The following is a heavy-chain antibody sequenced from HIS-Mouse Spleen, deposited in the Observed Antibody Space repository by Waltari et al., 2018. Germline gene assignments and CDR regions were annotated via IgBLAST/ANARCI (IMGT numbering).Heavy chain of an antibody. J-gene: IGHJ4*02. Sequence: EVQLVESGGGLVQPGGSLRLSCAASGFTSSSYDLPWVRQATGKGLEWVSAIGTAGDTYYPGSVKGRFTISRENAKNSLYLQMNSLRAGDTAVYYCARGYSNYVPYFDYWGQGTLVTVSS. CDR3: ARGYSNYVPYFDY. CDR1: GFTSSSYD. V-gene: IGHV3-13*01. D-gene: IGHD4-4*01. CDR2: IGTAGDT.